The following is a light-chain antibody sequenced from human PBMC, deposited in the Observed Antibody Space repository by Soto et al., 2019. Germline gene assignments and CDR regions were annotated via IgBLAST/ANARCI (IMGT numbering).Light chain of an antibody. Sequence: QSALTQPPSASGSPGQSVTISCTGTSSDIGGYKYVSWYQQHPGKAPKLLIYEVSKRPSGVPDRFSGSKSGKTASLTVSGLQAEDEADYYCSSYAGINNLVFGGGTKVTVL. CDR3: SSYAGINNLV. V-gene: IGLV2-8*01. CDR2: EVS. CDR1: SSDIGGYKY. J-gene: IGLJ2*01.